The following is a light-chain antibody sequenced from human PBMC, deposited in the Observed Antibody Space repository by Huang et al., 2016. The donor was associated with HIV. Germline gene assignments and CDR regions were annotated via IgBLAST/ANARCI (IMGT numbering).Light chain of an antibody. CDR3: QQYNTWPRT. J-gene: IGKJ1*01. V-gene: IGKV3-15*01. CDR1: ESVSSN. CDR2: GAS. Sequence: EIVMTQSPATLSVSPGDGVTLSCRASESVSSNLAWYQQKPGQAPRLLIHGASTRAAGIPATFSGSGSGTEFSLTISSLQSEDFAFYHCQQYNTWPRTFGQGTKVEFK.